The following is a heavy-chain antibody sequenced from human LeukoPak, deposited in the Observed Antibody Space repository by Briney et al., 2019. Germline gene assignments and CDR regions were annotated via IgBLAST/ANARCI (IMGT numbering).Heavy chain of an antibody. D-gene: IGHD3-3*01. J-gene: IGHJ5*02. CDR2: IYNAQIT. CDR1: GGSISGHY. Sequence: SETLSLTCTVSGGSISGHYWTWIRQSPGKRREWIAYIYNAQITDYNPSLKSRVTISVDTSKNQFSLKLGSVTAADMAVYYCARGSPLYYAFWRSYLRWPRDLQWFDPWGQGTPLTVSS. V-gene: IGHV4-59*08. CDR3: ARGSPLYYAFWRSYLRWPRDLQWFDP.